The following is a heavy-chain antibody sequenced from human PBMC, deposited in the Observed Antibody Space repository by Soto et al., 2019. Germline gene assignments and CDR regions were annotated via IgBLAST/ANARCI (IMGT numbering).Heavy chain of an antibody. Sequence: PGGSLRLSCAASGFTFSSYAMHWVRQAPGKGLEWVAVISYDGSNKYYADSVKGRFTISRDNSKNTLYLQMNSLRAEDTAVYYCARFYYYGMDVWGQGTTVTVSS. CDR1: GFTFSSYA. CDR3: ARFYYYGMDV. J-gene: IGHJ6*02. CDR2: ISYDGSNK. V-gene: IGHV3-30-3*01.